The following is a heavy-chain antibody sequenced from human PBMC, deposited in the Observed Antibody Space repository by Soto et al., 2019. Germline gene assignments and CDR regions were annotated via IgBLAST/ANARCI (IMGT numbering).Heavy chain of an antibody. CDR3: ASHTKTISIAAAENFDY. D-gene: IGHD6-13*01. CDR2: IYYSGST. J-gene: IGHJ4*02. V-gene: IGHV4-39*01. CDR1: GGSISSSSYY. Sequence: SETLSLTCTVSGGSISSSSYYWGWIRQPPGKGLEWIGSIYYSGSTYYNQSLKSRVTISVDTSKNKFSLKLSSVTAADTALYYFASHTKTISIAAAENFDYWGQGTLVTVSS.